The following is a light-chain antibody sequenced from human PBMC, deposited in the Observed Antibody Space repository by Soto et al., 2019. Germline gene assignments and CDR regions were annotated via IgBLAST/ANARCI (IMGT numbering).Light chain of an antibody. CDR1: SGDIDDYNF. V-gene: IGLV2-14*01. Sequence: QSVLTQPASVSGSPGQSITISCTGASGDIDDYNFVSWYQHHPGKVPKLIIYEVSHRPSGISNRFSGSKSANTASLTISGIQADDEADYYCSSYTSSNTQVFGGGTQLTVL. J-gene: IGLJ3*02. CDR2: EVS. CDR3: SSYTSSNTQV.